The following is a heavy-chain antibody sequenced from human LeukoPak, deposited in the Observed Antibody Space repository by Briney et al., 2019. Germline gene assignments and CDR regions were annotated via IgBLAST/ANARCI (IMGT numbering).Heavy chain of an antibody. CDR2: ISGSGGST. Sequence: GGSRRLSCAASGFTFSSYAMSWVRQAPGKGLEWVSAISGSGGSTYYADSVKGRFTISRDNSKNTLYLQMNSLRAEDTAVYYCAKGLRHIVGATYLQHWGQGTLVTVSS. CDR1: GFTFSSYA. V-gene: IGHV3-23*01. D-gene: IGHD1-26*01. CDR3: AKGLRHIVGATYLQH. J-gene: IGHJ1*01.